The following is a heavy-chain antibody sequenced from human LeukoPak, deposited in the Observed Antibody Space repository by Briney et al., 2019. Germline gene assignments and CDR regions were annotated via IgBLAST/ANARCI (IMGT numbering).Heavy chain of an antibody. CDR3: ARHLPVWYNSGWYDY. CDR2: IYYSGST. J-gene: IGHJ4*02. V-gene: IGHV4-59*08. Sequence: SQTLSLTCAVSGGSISSYYWSWIRQPPGKGLEWIGYIYYSGSTNYNPSLKSRVTISVDTSKNQFSLKLSSVTAADTAVYYCARHLPVWYNSGWYDYWGQGALVTVSS. CDR1: GGSISSYY. D-gene: IGHD6-19*01.